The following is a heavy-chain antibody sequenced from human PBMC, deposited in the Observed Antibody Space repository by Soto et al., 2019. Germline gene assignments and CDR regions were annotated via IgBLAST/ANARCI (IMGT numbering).Heavy chain of an antibody. V-gene: IGHV4-34*01. CDR1: GGSFSGYY. J-gene: IGHJ4*02. Sequence: SETLSLTCAVYGGSFSGYYWSWIRQPPGKGLEWIGEINHSGSTNYNPSLKSRVTISVDTSKNQFSLKLSSVTAADTAVYYCARALKERWNDVRWFDYWGQGTLVTVSS. D-gene: IGHD1-1*01. CDR2: INHSGST. CDR3: ARALKERWNDVRWFDY.